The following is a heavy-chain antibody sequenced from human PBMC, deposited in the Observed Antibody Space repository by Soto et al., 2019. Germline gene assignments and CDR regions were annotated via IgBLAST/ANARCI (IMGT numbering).Heavy chain of an antibody. CDR2: INPNSGGT. Sequence: ASVKVSCKASGYTFTGYYMHWVRQAPGQGLEWMGWINPNSGGTNSAQKFQGRITMTRDTSISTAYMELSRPTSEDTAVYYCGRYVVAVIAFGYRYHGMDAWGQGTTVTVS. V-gene: IGHV1-2*02. J-gene: IGHJ6*02. D-gene: IGHD2-21*01. CDR3: GRYVVAVIAFGYRYHGMDA. CDR1: GYTFTGYY.